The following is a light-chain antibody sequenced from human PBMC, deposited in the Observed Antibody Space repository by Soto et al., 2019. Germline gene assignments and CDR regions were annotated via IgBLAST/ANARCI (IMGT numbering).Light chain of an antibody. Sequence: DIPMTQSPSTLSASVGDRVTITCRASQSVSNWLAWYQQKPGKAPKLLIYDASTLESGVPSRFSGSGSGTEFTLTISSLQPDDFATYYCQQSSAFGQGTKLEIK. J-gene: IGKJ1*01. V-gene: IGKV1-5*01. CDR1: QSVSNW. CDR3: QQSSA. CDR2: DAS.